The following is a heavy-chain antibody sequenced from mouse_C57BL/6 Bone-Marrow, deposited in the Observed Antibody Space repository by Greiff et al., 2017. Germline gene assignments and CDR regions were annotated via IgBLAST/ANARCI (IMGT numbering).Heavy chain of an antibody. Sequence: VQLQQSGAELARPGASVKLSCKASGYTFTSYGISWVKQRTGQGLEWIGEIYPRSGNTYYNEKFNGKATLTADKSSSTAYMELRSLTSEDSAVYFCARTGGNQDRCFDVWGTGTTVTVSS. CDR1: GYTFTSYG. CDR2: IYPRSGNT. CDR3: ARTGGNQDRCFDV. V-gene: IGHV1-81*01. J-gene: IGHJ1*03. D-gene: IGHD1-1*02.